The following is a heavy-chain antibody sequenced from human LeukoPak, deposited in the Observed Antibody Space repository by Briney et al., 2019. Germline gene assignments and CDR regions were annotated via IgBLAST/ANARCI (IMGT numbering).Heavy chain of an antibody. V-gene: IGHV4-59*01. CDR1: GGSMSSHYY. Sequence: SETLSLTCTVSGGSMSSHYYWTWIRQPPGKGLEWIGYIYYSGSFSYNPSLQSRVTISADTSKNQFSLKLSSVTAADTAVYYCARGSHILPAGPASIDSWGQGTLVTVSS. D-gene: IGHD2-2*01. CDR2: IYYSGSF. CDR3: ARGSHILPAGPASIDS. J-gene: IGHJ4*02.